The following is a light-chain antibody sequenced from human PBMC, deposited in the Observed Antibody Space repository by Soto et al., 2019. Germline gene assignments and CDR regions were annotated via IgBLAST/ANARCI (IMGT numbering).Light chain of an antibody. CDR3: QQYYSSPRT. V-gene: IGKV3-20*01. CDR2: GAS. J-gene: IGKJ4*01. CDR1: QSVSSNF. Sequence: EIVLTQSPGTLSLSPGERATLSCRASQSVSSNFLAWYQQKPGQAPRLLIYGASSRATGIPDRFSGSGSGTDFTLTIRRLEHEDFAVYYCQQYYSSPRTFGGWTKVEIK.